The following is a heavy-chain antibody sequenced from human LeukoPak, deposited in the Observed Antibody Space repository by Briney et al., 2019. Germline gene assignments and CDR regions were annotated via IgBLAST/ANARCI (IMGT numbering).Heavy chain of an antibody. Sequence: PGGSLRLSCVASGFSFSYGMHWVRQAPGKGLEWLTFIHYDESNEYYADSVKGRFTISRDNSRNTLYLQMNSLRAEDTAVYFRAKAESSSSGYYYYMDAWGKGTTVTVSS. J-gene: IGHJ6*03. CDR2: IHYDESNE. CDR3: AKAESSSSGYYYYMDA. CDR1: GFSFSYG. D-gene: IGHD6-6*01. V-gene: IGHV3-30*02.